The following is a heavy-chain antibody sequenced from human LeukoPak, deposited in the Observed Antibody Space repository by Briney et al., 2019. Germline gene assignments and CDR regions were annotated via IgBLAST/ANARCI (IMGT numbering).Heavy chain of an antibody. CDR1: GGTFSSYA. J-gene: IGHJ6*02. Sequence: SVKVSCKASGGTFSSYAISWVRQAPGQGLEWMGRIIPILGIANYAQKFQGRVTITADKSTSTAYMELSSLRSEDTAVYYCASHYYGSGPPSNYYYYGMDVWGQGTTVTVSS. CDR2: IIPILGIA. V-gene: IGHV1-69*04. CDR3: ASHYYGSGPPSNYYYYGMDV. D-gene: IGHD3-10*01.